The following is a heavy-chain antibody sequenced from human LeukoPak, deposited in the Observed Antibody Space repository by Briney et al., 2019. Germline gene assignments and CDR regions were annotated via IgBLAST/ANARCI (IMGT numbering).Heavy chain of an antibody. CDR3: ARRTYYYYMDV. CDR2: IYYSGST. Sequence: PSETLSLTCTVSGGSISSGDYYWSWIRQPPGKGLEWIGYIYYSGSTYYNPSLKSRVTISADTSKNQFSLKLSSVTAADTAVYYCARRTYYYYMDVWGKGTTVIVSS. V-gene: IGHV4-30-4*01. J-gene: IGHJ6*03. CDR1: GGSISSGDYY.